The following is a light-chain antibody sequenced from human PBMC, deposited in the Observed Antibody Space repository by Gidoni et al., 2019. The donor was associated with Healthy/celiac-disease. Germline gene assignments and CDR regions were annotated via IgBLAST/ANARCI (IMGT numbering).Light chain of an antibody. CDR3: QQRSNWPWT. Sequence: EIVLTQSPATLSLSPGDRATLSCRASQSVSSYLAWYQQKPGQVPRLLIYDASNRATGIPARFSGSGSGTDFTLTISSLEPEDFAVYYCQQRSNWPWTFGQGTKVEIK. CDR1: QSVSSY. CDR2: DAS. J-gene: IGKJ1*01. V-gene: IGKV3-11*01.